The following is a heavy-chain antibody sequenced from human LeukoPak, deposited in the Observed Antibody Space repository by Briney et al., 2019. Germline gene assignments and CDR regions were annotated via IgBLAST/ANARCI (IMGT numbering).Heavy chain of an antibody. CDR2: IYSGGST. J-gene: IGHJ6*03. V-gene: IGHV3-66*02. CDR1: GFTVSSNY. Sequence: RGSLRLSCAASGFTVSSNYMSWVRQAPGKGLEWVSVIYSGGSTYYADSVKGRFTISRDNSKNTLYLQMNSLRAEDTAVYYCARENDHYGAVPGYYYYMDVWGKGTTVTVSS. CDR3: ARENDHYGAVPGYYYYMDV. D-gene: IGHD4-17*01.